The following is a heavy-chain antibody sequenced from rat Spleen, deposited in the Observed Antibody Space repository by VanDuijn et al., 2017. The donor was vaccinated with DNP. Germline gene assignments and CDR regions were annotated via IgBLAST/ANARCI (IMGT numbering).Heavy chain of an antibody. CDR2: ISYDGSST. J-gene: IGHJ2*01. CDR1: GFTFSDYY. D-gene: IGHD3-8*01. CDR3: TSNPHIRTAAPFDY. Sequence: EVQLVESGGDLVQPGRSLKLSCAVSGFTFSDYYMAWVRQAPTKGLEWVASISYDGSSTYYRDSVKGRFSLSRDNAKSTLYLLLNSLRSEDTATYYCTSNPHIRTAAPFDYWGQGVMVTVSS. V-gene: IGHV5-20*01.